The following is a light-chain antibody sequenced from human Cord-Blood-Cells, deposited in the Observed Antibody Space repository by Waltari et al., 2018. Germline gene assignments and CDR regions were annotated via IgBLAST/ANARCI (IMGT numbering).Light chain of an antibody. CDR1: QSVLYSSNNKNY. CDR2: WAS. J-gene: IGKJ2*01. V-gene: IGKV4-1*01. Sequence: DIVMTQSPDSLAVSLGERATINCKSSQSVLYSSNNKNYLAWYQQKPGQPPKLLIYWASTRESWIPDRFSGSGSGTDFTHTISSLQAEDVAVYYCQQYYSTPMYTFGQGTKLEIK. CDR3: QQYYSTPMYT.